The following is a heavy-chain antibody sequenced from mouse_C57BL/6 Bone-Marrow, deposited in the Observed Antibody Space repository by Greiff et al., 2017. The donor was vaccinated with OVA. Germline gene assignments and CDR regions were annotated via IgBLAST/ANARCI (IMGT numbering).Heavy chain of an antibody. CDR3: ARHGYDYVGWYFDV. CDR2: INSDGGST. J-gene: IGHJ1*03. V-gene: IGHV5-2*03. D-gene: IGHD2-4*01. Sequence: EVKVEESGGGLVQPGESLKLSCESNEYEFPSHDMSWVRKTPEKRLELVAAINSDGGSTYYPDTMERRFIISSDNTKKTLYLQMSSLRSEDTALYYCARHGYDYVGWYFDVWGTGTTVTVSS. CDR1: EYEFPSHD.